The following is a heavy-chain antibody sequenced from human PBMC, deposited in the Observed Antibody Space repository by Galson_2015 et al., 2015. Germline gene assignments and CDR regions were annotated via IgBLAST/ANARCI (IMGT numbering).Heavy chain of an antibody. J-gene: IGHJ4*02. V-gene: IGHV3-48*02. CDR1: GFSFSSHS. D-gene: IGHD2-15*01. CDR2: ISSGSNTI. Sequence: SLRLSCAVSGFSFSSHSMNWVRQAPGKGLEWVSYISSGSNTIHYADSVKGRFTISRDNAENSLYLQMNSLRDEDTAVYYCARGVVASRCFDYWGQGTLVTVSS. CDR3: ARGVVASRCFDY.